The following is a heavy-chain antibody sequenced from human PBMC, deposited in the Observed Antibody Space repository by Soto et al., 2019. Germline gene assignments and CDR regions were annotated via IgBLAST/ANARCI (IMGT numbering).Heavy chain of an antibody. J-gene: IGHJ6*02. CDR3: ASASIAVAGPYPIAV. D-gene: IGHD6-19*01. V-gene: IGHV4-31*03. CDR2: IYYSGST. Sequence: SETLSVTCTVSGGSISSGGYYWSWIRQHPGKGLEWIGYIYYSGSTYYNPSLKSRVTTSVDTSKNQFSLKLSSVTAADTAVYYCASASIAVAGPYPIAVRGQGNTVTV. CDR1: GGSISSGGYY.